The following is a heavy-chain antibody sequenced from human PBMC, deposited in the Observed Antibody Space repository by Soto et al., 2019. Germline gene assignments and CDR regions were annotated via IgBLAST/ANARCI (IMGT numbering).Heavy chain of an antibody. Sequence: SETLSLTXTVSGGSISSYYWSWIRQPPGKGLEWIGYIYYSGSTNYNPSPKSRVTISVDTSKNQFSLKLSSVTAADTAVYYCARDANWFDPWGQGTLVTVSS. V-gene: IGHV4-59*01. CDR3: ARDANWFDP. J-gene: IGHJ5*02. CDR2: IYYSGST. CDR1: GGSISSYY.